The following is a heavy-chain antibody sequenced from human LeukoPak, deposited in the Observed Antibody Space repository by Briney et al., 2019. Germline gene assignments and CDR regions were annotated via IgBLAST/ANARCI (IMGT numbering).Heavy chain of an antibody. CDR3: ARDQSKPYYYDSSGYYLEY. Sequence: GGSLRLSCAASGFTFSSYSMNWVRQAPGKGLEWVSSISSSSSYIYYADSVEGRFTISRDNAKNSLYLQMNSLRAEDTAVYYCARDQSKPYYYDSSGYYLEYWGQGTLVTVSS. CDR2: ISSSSSYI. CDR1: GFTFSSYS. D-gene: IGHD3-22*01. V-gene: IGHV3-21*01. J-gene: IGHJ4*02.